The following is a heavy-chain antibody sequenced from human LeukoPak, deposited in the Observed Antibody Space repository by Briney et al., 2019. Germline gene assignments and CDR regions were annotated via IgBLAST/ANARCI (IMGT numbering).Heavy chain of an antibody. V-gene: IGHV3-21*01. CDR2: ISDSSTYM. Sequence: GGSLRLSCAASGFAFSSYNINWVRQAPGKGLEWVSSISDSSTYMYYADSVKGRFTISRDNAKNSLYLQMNSLRAEDTAVYYCARGSGYDFFDYWSQGTLVTVSS. CDR3: ARGSGYDFFDY. J-gene: IGHJ4*02. CDR1: GFAFSSYN. D-gene: IGHD5-12*01.